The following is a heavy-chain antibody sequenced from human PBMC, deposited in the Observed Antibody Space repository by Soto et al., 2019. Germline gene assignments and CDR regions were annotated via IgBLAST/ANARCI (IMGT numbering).Heavy chain of an antibody. CDR2: IYTSGST. CDR3: ARENRPGIAAAGTYLWYRGPWNYGMDV. J-gene: IGHJ6*02. Sequence: QVQLQESGPGLVKPSETLSLTCTVSGGSISSYYWSWIRQPAGKVLELIGRIYTSGSTNYNPSLKSRVNMSVDTSKNQFSLKLSSVTAADTAVYYCARENRPGIAAAGTYLWYRGPWNYGMDVWGQGTTVTVSS. V-gene: IGHV4-4*07. D-gene: IGHD6-13*01. CDR1: GGSISSYY.